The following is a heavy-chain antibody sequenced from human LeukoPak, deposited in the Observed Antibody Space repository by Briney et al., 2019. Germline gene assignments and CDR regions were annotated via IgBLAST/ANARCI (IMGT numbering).Heavy chain of an antibody. D-gene: IGHD2-2*01. Sequence: GGSLRLPCAASGFTFSSYAMSWVRQAPGKGLEWVSAISGSGGSTYYADSVKGRFTISRDNSKNTLYLQMNSLRAEDTAVYYCAKETCSSTSCLYYYYGMDVWGQGTTVTVSS. CDR3: AKETCSSTSCLYYYYGMDV. CDR2: ISGSGGST. CDR1: GFTFSSYA. V-gene: IGHV3-23*01. J-gene: IGHJ6*02.